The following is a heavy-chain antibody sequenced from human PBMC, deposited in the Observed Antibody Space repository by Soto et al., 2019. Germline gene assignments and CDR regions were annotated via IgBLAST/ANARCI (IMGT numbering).Heavy chain of an antibody. V-gene: IGHV3-21*01. CDR2: ITTYGTHM. J-gene: IGHJ4*02. Sequence: GGSRRLAGAAAGFAFTSYTLTWARQAPVKGLEWISSITTYGTHMFYVDPVEGRFTISRDNAKNSLYLQMNSLSADDTAVYYCARVSYSFDATGYHYYFDLGGQGTQVTVS. CDR3: ARVSYSFDATGYHYYFDL. D-gene: IGHD3-9*01. CDR1: GFAFTSYT.